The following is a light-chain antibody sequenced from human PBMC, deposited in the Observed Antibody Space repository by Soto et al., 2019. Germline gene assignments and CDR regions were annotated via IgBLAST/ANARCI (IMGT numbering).Light chain of an antibody. Sequence: DIVMTQSPLSLRVTPGEPASISCGSSQSLLHSSGYNYLHWYLQKPGQSPQLLISLGSDRSSGVPDRFSGSGSGTDFTLNISRVEAEDVGVYYCMQPLQTPWTFGQGTKVEIK. V-gene: IGKV2-28*01. CDR1: QSLLHSSGYNY. J-gene: IGKJ1*01. CDR2: LGS. CDR3: MQPLQTPWT.